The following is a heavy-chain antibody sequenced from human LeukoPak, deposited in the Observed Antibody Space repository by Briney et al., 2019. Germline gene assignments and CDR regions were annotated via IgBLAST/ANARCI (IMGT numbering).Heavy chain of an antibody. CDR2: IYYTGST. CDR3: ARDRRGYGDCFDY. D-gene: IGHD4-17*01. Sequence: SETLSLTCSVSGGSISSLYWSWIRQPPGKGLEWIGYIYYTGSTNYNPSLKSRVTMFVDMSKNQFSLKLSSVTAADTAVYYCARDRRGYGDCFDYWGQGTLVTVSS. V-gene: IGHV4-59*01. CDR1: GGSISSLY. J-gene: IGHJ4*02.